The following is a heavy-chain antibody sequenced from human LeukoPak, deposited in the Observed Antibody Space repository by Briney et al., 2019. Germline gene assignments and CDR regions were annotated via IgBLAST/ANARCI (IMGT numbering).Heavy chain of an antibody. J-gene: IGHJ5*02. CDR1: GGSISSYY. CDR2: IYTSGST. D-gene: IGHD4-17*01. CDR3: ARDRGEHDYCDMDWFDP. V-gene: IGHV4-4*07. Sequence: SETLSLTCTVSGGSISSYYWSWIRQPAGKGLEWIGRIYTSGSTNYNPSLTSRVTMSVDTSKNQFSLKLSSVTAADTAVYYCARDRGEHDYCDMDWFDPWGQGTLVTVSS.